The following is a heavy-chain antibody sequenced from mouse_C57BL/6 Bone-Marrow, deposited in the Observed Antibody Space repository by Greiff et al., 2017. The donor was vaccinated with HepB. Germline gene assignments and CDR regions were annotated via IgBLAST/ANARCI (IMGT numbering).Heavy chain of an antibody. CDR1: GYSFTGYF. Sequence: DVQLVESGPELVKPGDSVKISCKASGYSFTGYFMNWVMQSHGKSLEWIGRINPYNGDTFYNQKFKGKATLTVDKSSSTAHMELRSLTSEDSAVYYCARSMVTVDYWGQGTTLTVSS. J-gene: IGHJ2*01. CDR3: ARSMVTVDY. CDR2: INPYNGDT. D-gene: IGHD2-2*01. V-gene: IGHV1-20*01.